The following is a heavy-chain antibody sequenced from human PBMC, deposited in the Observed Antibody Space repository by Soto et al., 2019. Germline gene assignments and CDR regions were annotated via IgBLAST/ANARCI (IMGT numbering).Heavy chain of an antibody. Sequence: QVQLVQSGVEVKKPGASVKVSCKASGYTFTTYRMFWARQAPGQGLEWMGIINPSGGSTNYAPNFQGRVTLTRDSFTSTVYMELSNLRSEDTAVYYCARPAGRLANWFDPWGQGTLVTVSS. CDR1: GYTFTTYR. CDR3: ARPAGRLANWFDP. V-gene: IGHV1-46*01. CDR2: INPSGGST. J-gene: IGHJ5*02. D-gene: IGHD6-6*01.